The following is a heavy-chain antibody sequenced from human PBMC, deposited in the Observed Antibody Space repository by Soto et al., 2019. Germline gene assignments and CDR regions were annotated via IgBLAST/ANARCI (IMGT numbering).Heavy chain of an antibody. CDR3: AAVGGSGSYYNNYYYYGMDV. D-gene: IGHD3-10*01. V-gene: IGHV1-58*02. J-gene: IGHJ6*02. Sequence: ASVKVSCKASGGTFSSYTISWVRQAPGQGLEWIGWIVVGSGNTNYAQKFQERVTITRDMSTSTAYMELSSLRSEDTAVYYCAAVGGSGSYYNNYYYYGMDVWGQGTTVTVSS. CDR1: GGTFSSYT. CDR2: IVVGSGNT.